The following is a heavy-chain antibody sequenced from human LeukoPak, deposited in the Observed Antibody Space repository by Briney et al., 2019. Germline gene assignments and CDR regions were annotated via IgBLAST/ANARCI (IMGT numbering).Heavy chain of an antibody. CDR2: IYSGGST. CDR1: GFTVSSNY. Sequence: QSGGSLRLSCAASGFTVSSNYMSWVRQAPGKGLEWVSVIYSGGSTYYADSVKGRFTISRDNSKNTLYLQMNSLRAEDTAVYYCAKDLEHYQYYFDYWGQGTLVTVSS. D-gene: IGHD2-2*01. V-gene: IGHV3-53*01. J-gene: IGHJ4*02. CDR3: AKDLEHYQYYFDY.